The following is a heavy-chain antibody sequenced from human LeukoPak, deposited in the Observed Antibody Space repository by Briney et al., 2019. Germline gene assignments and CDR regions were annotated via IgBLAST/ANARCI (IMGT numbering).Heavy chain of an antibody. CDR1: GFIFTGYF. V-gene: IGHV3-7*03. Sequence: PGGSLRLSCAASGFIFTGYFMSWVRQAPGKGLEWVANIKEDGSETYYVDSVKGRFTISRDNDKNTLYLQMNSLRAEDTAVYYCEAYGSVWGQGTLVIVSS. CDR3: EAYGSV. J-gene: IGHJ4*02. D-gene: IGHD3-10*01. CDR2: IKEDGSET.